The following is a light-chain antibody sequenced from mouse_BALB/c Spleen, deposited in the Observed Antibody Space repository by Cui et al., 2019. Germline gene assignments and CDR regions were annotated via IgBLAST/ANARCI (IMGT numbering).Light chain of an antibody. J-gene: IGKJ4*01. CDR1: EKIGNY. CDR2: NAK. CDR3: QHFWSTPFT. V-gene: IGKV12-41*02. Sequence: DIQMTQSPASLSAFVGETVTITFQASEKIGNYLAWYQQKQGKYPQLLVYNAKTLADGVPSRFRGSGSGTQYSLKINSLQPEDFGSYYCQHFWSTPFTFGSGTKLEIK.